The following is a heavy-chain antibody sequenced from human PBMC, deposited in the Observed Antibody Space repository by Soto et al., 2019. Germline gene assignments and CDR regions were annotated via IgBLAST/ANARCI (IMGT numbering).Heavy chain of an antibody. V-gene: IGHV5-10-1*01. J-gene: IGHJ4*02. D-gene: IGHD2-2*01. Sequence: ESLKISCKTSGYSFTSNWIAWVRQMPGKGLEWMGRIGPSDSYTNYSPSFQGHITISADKSISTAFLQWTRLKTSDTAIYFCARRSMVVPAAYAHWGQGTPVTVSS. CDR1: GYSFTSNW. CDR2: IGPSDSYT. CDR3: ARRSMVVPAAYAH.